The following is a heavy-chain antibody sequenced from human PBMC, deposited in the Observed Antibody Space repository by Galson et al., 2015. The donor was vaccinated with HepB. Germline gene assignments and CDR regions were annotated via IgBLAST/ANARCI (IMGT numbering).Heavy chain of an antibody. D-gene: IGHD3-10*01. Sequence: QSGAEVKKPGESLKISCKGSGYSFTSYWLGWVRQMPGKGLEWMGIIYPGDSDTRYSPSFQGQVTISADKSISTAYLQWSSLKASDTAMYYCARLKYTGSGSPLDAFDIWGQGTMVTVSS. CDR2: IYPGDSDT. J-gene: IGHJ3*02. V-gene: IGHV5-51*01. CDR1: GYSFTSYW. CDR3: ARLKYTGSGSPLDAFDI.